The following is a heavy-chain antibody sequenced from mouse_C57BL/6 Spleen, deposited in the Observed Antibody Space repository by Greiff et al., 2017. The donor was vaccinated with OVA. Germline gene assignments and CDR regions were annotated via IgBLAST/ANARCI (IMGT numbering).Heavy chain of an antibody. CDR3: ARVGYFDY. CDR1: GFTFSSYT. Sequence: DVKLVESGGGLVKPGGSLKLSCAASGFTFSSYTMSWVRQTPEKRLEWVATISGGGGNTYYPDSVKGRVTISRDNAKNTLYLQMSSLRSEDTALYYCARVGYFDYWGQGTTLTVSS. CDR2: ISGGGGNT. J-gene: IGHJ2*01. D-gene: IGHD3-1*01. V-gene: IGHV5-9*01.